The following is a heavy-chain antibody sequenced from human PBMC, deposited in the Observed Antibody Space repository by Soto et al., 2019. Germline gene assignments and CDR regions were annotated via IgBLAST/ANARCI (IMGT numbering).Heavy chain of an antibody. V-gene: IGHV4-4*07. J-gene: IGHJ5*02. CDR2: IHASGNT. CDR1: GGSLSNFY. CDR3: ARSSHKESWFDP. D-gene: IGHD6-19*01. Sequence: SETLSLTCSVSGGSLSNFYWNWIRQTAGKGPEWIGRIHASGNTNYNPSLKSRATLSVDTSKNQFSLKVRSVTAADTAVYYCARSSHKESWFDPWGQGTLVTVSS.